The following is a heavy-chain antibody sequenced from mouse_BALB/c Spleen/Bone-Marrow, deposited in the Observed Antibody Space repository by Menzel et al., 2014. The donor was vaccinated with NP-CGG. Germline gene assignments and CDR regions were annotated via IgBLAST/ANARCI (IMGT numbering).Heavy chain of an antibody. CDR2: IWAGGST. Sequence: VQLVESGPGLVAPSQSLSITCTVSGFSLTTYGVHWVRQPPGKGLEWLGVIWAGGSTNYTSALMSRLSISKDNSKSQVFLKMNSLQTDDTAMYYCARGVRHFDYRGQGTTLTVSS. CDR3: ARGVRHFDY. J-gene: IGHJ2*01. CDR1: GFSLTTYG. V-gene: IGHV2-9*02.